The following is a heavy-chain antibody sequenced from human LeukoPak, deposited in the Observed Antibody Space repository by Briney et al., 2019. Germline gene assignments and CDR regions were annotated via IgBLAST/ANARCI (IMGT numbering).Heavy chain of an antibody. D-gene: IGHD3-10*01. CDR3: ARGAGLGSYYYHYDMDV. CDR2: IITSFGTT. J-gene: IGHJ6*02. Sequence: SVKVSCKASGGTXNNYAVSWVRQAPGQGLEWMGGIITSFGTTNYAQKFHGRVTITADESTSTAYMELSSLRSEDTAVYYCARGAGLGSYYYHYDMDVWGQGTTVTVSS. V-gene: IGHV1-69*13. CDR1: GGTXNNYA.